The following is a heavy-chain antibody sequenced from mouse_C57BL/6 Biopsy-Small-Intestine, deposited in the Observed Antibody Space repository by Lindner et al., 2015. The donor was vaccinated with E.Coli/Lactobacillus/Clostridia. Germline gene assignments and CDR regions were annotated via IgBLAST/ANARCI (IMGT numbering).Heavy chain of an antibody. Sequence: VQLQESGAELVKPGASVKISCKASGCVFSSYWMNWVKQRPGKGPEWIGQIYPGNGNINFNGKFKGKATLTADKSSRTVYMQLSSLTSEDSAVYFCVRGGSSGTGFAYWGQGTLVAVSA. J-gene: IGHJ3*01. V-gene: IGHV1-80*01. CDR3: VRGGSSGTGFAY. CDR2: IYPGNGNI. D-gene: IGHD3-2*02. CDR1: GCVFSSYW.